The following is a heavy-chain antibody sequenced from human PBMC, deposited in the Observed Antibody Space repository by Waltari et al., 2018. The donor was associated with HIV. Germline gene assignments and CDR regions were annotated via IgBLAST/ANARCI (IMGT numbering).Heavy chain of an antibody. CDR1: GFTFIPYA. Sequence: QVQLVESGGGVVQPGRSLRLSCAASGFTFIPYAMHWVRQSPGRVLEWVGIICYVGRIKDYAASVEGRLPISRYNSKNTVYLQMNSLRGEETAVYYCARDGHFYDSRHLDYWGQGTLVTVSS. CDR3: ARDGHFYDSRHLDY. D-gene: IGHD3-22*01. J-gene: IGHJ4*02. V-gene: IGHV3-30*04. CDR2: ICYVGRIK.